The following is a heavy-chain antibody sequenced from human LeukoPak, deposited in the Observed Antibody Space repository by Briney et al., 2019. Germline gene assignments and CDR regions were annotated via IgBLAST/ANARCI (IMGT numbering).Heavy chain of an antibody. CDR2: IRYDGSNK. D-gene: IGHD7-27*01. J-gene: IGHJ4*02. V-gene: IGHV3-30*02. Sequence: GGSLRLSCAASGFTFSSYGMHWVRQAPGKGLEWVAFIRYDGSNKYYADSVKGRFTISRGNSKNTLYLQMNSLRAEDTAVYYCAKDLHLGTPSGCDYWGQGTLVTVSS. CDR3: AKDLHLGTPSGCDY. CDR1: GFTFSSYG.